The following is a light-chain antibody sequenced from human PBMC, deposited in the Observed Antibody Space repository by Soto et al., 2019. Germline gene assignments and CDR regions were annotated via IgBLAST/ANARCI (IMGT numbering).Light chain of an antibody. J-gene: IGKJ1*01. CDR3: QHYNSYSDA. Sequence: DIQMTQSPSTLSASVGDRVTITCRASQTISRYLAWYQQKPGKAPKLLIYMASTLQSEVPSRFSGSGSGTEFTLTITSLQPDDFATYYCQHYNSYSDAFGQVTQVDIK. V-gene: IGKV1-5*03. CDR2: MAS. CDR1: QTISRY.